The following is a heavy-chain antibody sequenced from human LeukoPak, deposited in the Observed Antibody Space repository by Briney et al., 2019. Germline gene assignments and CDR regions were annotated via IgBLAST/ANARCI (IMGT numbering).Heavy chain of an antibody. Sequence: PGGSLRLSCAASGFTFSSYAMSWVRQAPGKGLEWVSAISGSGGSTYYADSVKGRFTISRDNSKNTLYLQMNSLRAEDTAVYYCAKDHYYDSSGYYYYYYYYYMDVWGKGTTVTISS. V-gene: IGHV3-23*01. CDR3: AKDHYYDSSGYYYYYYYYYMDV. CDR1: GFTFSSYA. CDR2: ISGSGGST. J-gene: IGHJ6*03. D-gene: IGHD3-22*01.